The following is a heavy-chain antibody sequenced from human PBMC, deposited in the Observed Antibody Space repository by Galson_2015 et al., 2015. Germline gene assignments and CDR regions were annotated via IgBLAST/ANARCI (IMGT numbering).Heavy chain of an antibody. CDR2: LYWDDNL. CDR1: GFSLSTPGVA. Sequence: PALVKPTQTLTLTCTFSGFSLSTPGVAVGWVRQPPGKALECLAFLYWDDNLRYSPSLRSRLTITKDTSKNQVVLTMANMDPVDTAPYYCARSVPAAPVLGAFDSWGQGTMVTVSS. J-gene: IGHJ3*01. V-gene: IGHV2-5*02. CDR3: ARSVPAAPVLGAFDS. D-gene: IGHD2-2*01.